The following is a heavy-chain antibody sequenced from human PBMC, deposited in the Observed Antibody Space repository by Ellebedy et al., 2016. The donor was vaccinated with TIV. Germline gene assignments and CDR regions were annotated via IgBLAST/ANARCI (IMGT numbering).Heavy chain of an antibody. CDR2: IWYDGSNK. J-gene: IGHJ5*02. CDR1: GFIFSSYG. V-gene: IGHV3-33*01. Sequence: SLKISXAASGFIFSSYGMHWVRQAPGKGLEWVAVIWYDGSNKYYADSVKGRFTISRDNSKNTLYLQMNSLRAEDTAVYYCARARLDWNWFDPWGQGTLVTVSS. D-gene: IGHD3-9*01. CDR3: ARARLDWNWFDP.